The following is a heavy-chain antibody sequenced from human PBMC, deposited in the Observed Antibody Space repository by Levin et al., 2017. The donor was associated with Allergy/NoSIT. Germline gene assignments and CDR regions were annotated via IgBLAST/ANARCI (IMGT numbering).Heavy chain of an antibody. CDR1: GFTVSSNY. CDR3: ASFNPPAMDNYYYYYGMDV. D-gene: IGHD5-18*01. J-gene: IGHJ6*02. CDR2: IYSGGST. V-gene: IGHV3-53*01. Sequence: GGSLRLSCAASGFTVSSNYMSWVRQAPGKGLEWVSVIYSGGSTYYADSVKGRFTISRDNSKNTLYLQMNSLRAEDTAVYYCASFNPPAMDNYYYYYGMDVWGQGTTVTVSS.